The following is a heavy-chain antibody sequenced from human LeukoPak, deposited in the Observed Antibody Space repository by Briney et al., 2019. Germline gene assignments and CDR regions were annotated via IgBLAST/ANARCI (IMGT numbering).Heavy chain of an antibody. CDR1: GGSFSGYY. CDR3: ARGGSSWYGVGFDY. V-gene: IGHV4-34*01. Sequence: SETLSLTCAVYGGSFSGYYWSWIRQPPGKGLEWIGEINHSGSTNYNPSLKSRVTISVDTSKNQFSLKLSSVTAADTAVYHCARGGSSWYGVGFDYWGQGTLVTVSS. CDR2: INHSGST. D-gene: IGHD6-13*01. J-gene: IGHJ4*02.